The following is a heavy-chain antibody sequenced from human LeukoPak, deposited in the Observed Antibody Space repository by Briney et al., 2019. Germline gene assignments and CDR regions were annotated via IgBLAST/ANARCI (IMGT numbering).Heavy chain of an antibody. CDR2: IYSDGST. CDR3: ARDLREHGVFDI. J-gene: IGHJ3*02. CDR1: GFTVSSNY. Sequence: GGSLRLSCAASGFTVSSNYMSWVRQAPGKGLEWVSEIYSDGSTYYAASVKGRFSISRDNSKNTVFLQMSSLRAEDTAIYYCARDLREHGVFDIRGQGTMVTVSS. D-gene: IGHD1-26*01. V-gene: IGHV3-53*01.